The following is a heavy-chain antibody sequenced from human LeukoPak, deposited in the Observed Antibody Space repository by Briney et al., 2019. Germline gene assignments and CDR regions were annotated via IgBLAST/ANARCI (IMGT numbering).Heavy chain of an antibody. CDR2: ISSSSSTI. CDR3: ARAGGDIVVAGWDY. J-gene: IGHJ4*02. V-gene: IGHV3-48*04. CDR1: GFTLSSYS. Sequence: PGGSLRLSCAASGFTLSSYSMNWVRQAPGKGLEWVSYISSSSSTIYYADSVKGRFTISRDNAKNSLYLQMNSLRAEDTAVYYCARAGGDIVVAGWDYWGQGTLVTVSS. D-gene: IGHD2-21*01.